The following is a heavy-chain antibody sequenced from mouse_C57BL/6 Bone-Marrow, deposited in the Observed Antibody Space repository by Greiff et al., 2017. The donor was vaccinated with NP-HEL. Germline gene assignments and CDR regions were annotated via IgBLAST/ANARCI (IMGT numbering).Heavy chain of an antibody. CDR3: TTWGDSNYEHYFDY. CDR1: GFNIKDDY. V-gene: IGHV14-4*01. J-gene: IGHJ2*01. D-gene: IGHD2-5*01. Sequence: EVKLQQSGAELVRPGASVKLSCTASGFNIKDDYMHWVKQRPEQGLEWIGWIDPENGDTEYASKFQGKATITADTSSNTAYLQLSSLTSEDTAVYYCTTWGDSNYEHYFDYWGQGTTLTVSS. CDR2: IDPENGDT.